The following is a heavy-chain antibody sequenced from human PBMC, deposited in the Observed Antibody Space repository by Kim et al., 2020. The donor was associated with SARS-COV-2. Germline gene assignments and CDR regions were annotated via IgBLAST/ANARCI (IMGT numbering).Heavy chain of an antibody. D-gene: IGHD3-9*01. CDR1: GCSISSYY. CDR2: IYTSGST. CDR3: ASSKLRYFDWLLNDDAFDI. J-gene: IGHJ3*02. V-gene: IGHV4-4*07. Sequence: SETLSLTCTVSGCSISSYYWSWIRQPAGKGLEWIGRIYTSGSTNYNPSLKSRVTMSVDTSKNQFSLKLSSVTAADTAVYYCASSKLRYFDWLLNDDAFDIWGQGTMVTVSS.